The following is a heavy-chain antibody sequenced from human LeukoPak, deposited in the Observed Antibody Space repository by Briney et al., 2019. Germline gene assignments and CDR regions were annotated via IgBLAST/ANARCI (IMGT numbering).Heavy chain of an antibody. CDR3: ARVVRIVVVPAAIFHNWFDP. V-gene: IGHV3-48*03. J-gene: IGHJ5*02. Sequence: GGSLRLSCAASGFTFSSYEMNWVRQAPGKGLERVSYISSSGSTIYYADSVKGRFTISRDNAENSLYLQMNSLRAEDTAVYYCARVVRIVVVPAAIFHNWFDPWGQGTLVTVSS. CDR2: ISSSGSTI. CDR1: GFTFSSYE. D-gene: IGHD2-2*01.